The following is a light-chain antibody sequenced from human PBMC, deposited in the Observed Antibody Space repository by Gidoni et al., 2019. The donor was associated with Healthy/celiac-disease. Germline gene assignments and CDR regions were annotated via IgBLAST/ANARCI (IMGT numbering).Light chain of an antibody. CDR2: DAS. CDR3: QQYNSYSGYT. Sequence: DIQMTQSPSTLSASVGDGVTIPCRASQSISSWLAWYQQKPGKAPKLLIYDASSLESGVPSRFSGSGSGTEFTLTISSLQPDDFATYDCQQYNSYSGYTFGQGTKLEIK. CDR1: QSISSW. J-gene: IGKJ2*01. V-gene: IGKV1-5*01.